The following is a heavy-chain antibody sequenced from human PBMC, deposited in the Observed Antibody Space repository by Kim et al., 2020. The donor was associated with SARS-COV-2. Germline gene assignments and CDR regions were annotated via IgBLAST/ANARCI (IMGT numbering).Heavy chain of an antibody. V-gene: IGHV3-74*01. Sequence: ERITTYANSIKGRFTHSRDNDKNTLYLQMNSLRAEDTAVYYCARYNNGLDVWGQGTTVTVSS. J-gene: IGHJ6*02. D-gene: IGHD1-1*01. CDR2: ERIT. CDR3: ARYNNGLDV.